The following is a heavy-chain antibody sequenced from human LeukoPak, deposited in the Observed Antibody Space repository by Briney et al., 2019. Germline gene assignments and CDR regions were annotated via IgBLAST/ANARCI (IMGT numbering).Heavy chain of an antibody. Sequence: ASVKVTCKASGYTFTSYGISWVRQATGQGLEWMGWISAYNGNTNYAQKLQGRVTMTTDTSTSTAYMELRSLRSDDTAVYYCARRGDSYGTGDYWGQGTLVTVSS. CDR2: ISAYNGNT. CDR1: GYTFTSYG. CDR3: ARRGDSYGTGDY. J-gene: IGHJ4*02. V-gene: IGHV1-18*04. D-gene: IGHD5-18*01.